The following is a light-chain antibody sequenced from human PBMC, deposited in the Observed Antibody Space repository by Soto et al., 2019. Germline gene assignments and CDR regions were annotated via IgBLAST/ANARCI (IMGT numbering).Light chain of an antibody. Sequence: QSVLTQPPLVSAAPGQKVSISCSGSSSNVGKNFVSWYQHVPGKAPKLLIYDNQKRPSGIPDRFSASKSGTLATLDITGLQTGDEADYYCGTWDSSLTIGVIFGGGTKLTVL. CDR1: SSNVGKNF. CDR3: GTWDSSLTIGVI. J-gene: IGLJ2*01. CDR2: DNQ. V-gene: IGLV1-51*01.